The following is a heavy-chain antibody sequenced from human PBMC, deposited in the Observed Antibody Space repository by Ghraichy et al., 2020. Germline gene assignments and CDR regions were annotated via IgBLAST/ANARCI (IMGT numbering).Heavy chain of an antibody. CDR3: EWTPGFEGSGYRLSVGFDY. D-gene: IGHD3-3*01. V-gene: IGHV1-69*04. J-gene: IGHJ4*02. Sequence: SVKVSCKASGGTFSSYAISWVRQAPGQGLEWMGRIIPILGIANYAQKFQGRVTITADKSTSTAYMELSSLRSEDTAVYYCEWTPGFEGSGYRLSVGFDYWGQGTLVTVSS. CDR2: IIPILGIA. CDR1: GGTFSSYA.